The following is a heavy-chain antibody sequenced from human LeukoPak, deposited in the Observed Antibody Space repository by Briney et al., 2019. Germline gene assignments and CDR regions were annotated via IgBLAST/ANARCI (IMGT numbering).Heavy chain of an antibody. J-gene: IGHJ4*02. CDR3: AKTQIAGVTTDSPFGY. V-gene: IGHV3-7*01. D-gene: IGHD4-11*01. CDR1: GFSFSDYW. Sequence: GGSLRLSCAASGFSFSDYWMSWVRRAPGKGLEWVANIQQNGSDKSYMDSVKGRFTISRDNAKNSLYLQMNSLRAEDTAVYYCAKTQIAGVTTDSPFGYWGQGTLVTVSS. CDR2: IQQNGSDK.